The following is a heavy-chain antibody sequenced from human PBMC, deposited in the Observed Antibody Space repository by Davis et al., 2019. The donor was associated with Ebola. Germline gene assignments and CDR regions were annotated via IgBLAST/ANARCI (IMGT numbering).Heavy chain of an antibody. CDR3: ASPGYSSSSGGDYYYYGMDV. D-gene: IGHD6-6*01. J-gene: IGHJ6*02. V-gene: IGHV3-21*01. CDR2: ISSSSSYI. Sequence: PGGSLRLSCAASGFTFSSYSMNWVRQAPGKGLEWVSSISSSSSYIYYADSVKGRFTISRDNAKNSLYLQMNSLRAEDTAVYYYASPGYSSSSGGDYYYYGMDVWGQGTTVTVSS. CDR1: GFTFSSYS.